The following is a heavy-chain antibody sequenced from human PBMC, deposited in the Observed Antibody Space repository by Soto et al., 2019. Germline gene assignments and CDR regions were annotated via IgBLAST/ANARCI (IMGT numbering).Heavy chain of an antibody. J-gene: IGHJ4*02. CDR1: GYSISSGYY. D-gene: IGHD3-10*01. CDR3: ARVSRLSSSGSFVYDY. CDR2: IYHSGST. V-gene: IGHV4-38-2*01. Sequence: SETLSLTCAVSGYSISSGYYWGWIRQPPGKGLEWIGSIYHSGSTYYNPSLKSRVTISVDTSKNQFSLKLSSVTAADTAVYYCARVSRLSSSGSFVYDYWGQGTLVTSPQ.